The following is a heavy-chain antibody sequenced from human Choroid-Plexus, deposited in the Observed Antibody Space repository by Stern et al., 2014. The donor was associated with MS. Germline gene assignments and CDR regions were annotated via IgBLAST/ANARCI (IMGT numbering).Heavy chain of an antibody. CDR3: AKDRQYLTYFFDH. J-gene: IGHJ5*02. V-gene: IGHV3-30*18. CDR2: VSYDGSNK. D-gene: IGHD2/OR15-2a*01. Sequence: VQLVDSGGGVVQPGRPLRLSCVASGFTLGSSAMHWVRQAPGKGLAWGAGVSYDGSNKYYSDSVEGRFTISRDNSQNTLYLQMSSLRPEDTAVYYCAKDRQYLTYFFDHWGQGSLVTVSS. CDR1: GFTLGSSA.